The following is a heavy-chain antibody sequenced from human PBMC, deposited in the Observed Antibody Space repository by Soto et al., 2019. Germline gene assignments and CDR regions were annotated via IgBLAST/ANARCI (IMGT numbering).Heavy chain of an antibody. V-gene: IGHV1-3*05. J-gene: IGHJ4*02. CDR3: ARAWVVVTAPDY. Sequence: QVQLVQSGAEEKKPGASVKVSCKASGYTFTSYAMHWVRQAPGQRLEWMGWINAGNGNTKYSQKFQGRVTITRDTPASPAYMELSSLRSDDTAVYYCARAWVVVTAPDYWGQGTLVTVSS. CDR1: GYTFTSYA. CDR2: INAGNGNT. D-gene: IGHD2-21*02.